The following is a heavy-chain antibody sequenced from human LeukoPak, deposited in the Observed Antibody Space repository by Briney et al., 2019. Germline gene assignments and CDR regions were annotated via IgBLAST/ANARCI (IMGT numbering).Heavy chain of an antibody. Sequence: GESLKISCKGFGYSFNTYWIGWVRQMPGKGLEWMGIIYPGDSDTRYSPSFEGQVTISADKSISTAYLQWSSLKASDTAMYYCATGGYCSGGSCHSFFDYWGQGTLVTVSS. J-gene: IGHJ4*02. CDR1: GYSFNTYW. V-gene: IGHV5-51*01. CDR2: IYPGDSDT. CDR3: ATGGYCSGGSCHSFFDY. D-gene: IGHD2-15*01.